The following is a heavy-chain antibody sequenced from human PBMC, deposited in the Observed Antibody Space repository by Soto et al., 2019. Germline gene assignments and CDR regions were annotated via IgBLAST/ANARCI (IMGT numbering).Heavy chain of an antibody. Sequence: EVQLLESGGGLVQPGGSLRLSCAASGFTFSNYAVTWVHQAPGKWLEWVSTISGSGGSTYYADSVKGRFTISRDNSKNTLYLQMNSLRAEDTAVYYCAKDQGSSWYEIDYWGQGTLVTVSS. CDR2: ISGSGGST. V-gene: IGHV3-23*01. CDR1: GFTFSNYA. CDR3: AKDQGSSWYEIDY. D-gene: IGHD6-13*01. J-gene: IGHJ4*02.